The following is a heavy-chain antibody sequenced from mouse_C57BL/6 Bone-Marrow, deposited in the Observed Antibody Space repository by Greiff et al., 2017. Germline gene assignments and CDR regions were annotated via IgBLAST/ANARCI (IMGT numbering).Heavy chain of an antibody. V-gene: IGHV1-62-2*01. CDR1: GYTFTEYT. CDR3: ARHGTTVVARYWYFDV. J-gene: IGHJ1*03. Sequence: VKLQQSGAELVKPGASVKLSCKASGYTFTEYTIHWVKQRSGQGLEWIGWFYPGSGSIKYNEKFKDKATLTADKSSSAVYMELSRLTSEDSAVYFCARHGTTVVARYWYFDVWGTGTTVTVSS. D-gene: IGHD1-1*01. CDR2: FYPGSGSI.